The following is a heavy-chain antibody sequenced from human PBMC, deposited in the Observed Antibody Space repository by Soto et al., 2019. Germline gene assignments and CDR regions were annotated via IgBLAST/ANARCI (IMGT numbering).Heavy chain of an antibody. Sequence: PSQTLSLTCAISGDSVSSNSAAWNWVRQSPSRGLEWLGRTYYRSKWYNDYAVSVKSRITINPDTSKNQFSLQLNSVTPEDTAVYYCASGAIFGVVNPYYYGMDVWGQGTTVTVSS. D-gene: IGHD3-3*01. CDR2: TYYRSKWYN. CDR3: ASGAIFGVVNPYYYGMDV. CDR1: GDSVSSNSAA. V-gene: IGHV6-1*01. J-gene: IGHJ6*02.